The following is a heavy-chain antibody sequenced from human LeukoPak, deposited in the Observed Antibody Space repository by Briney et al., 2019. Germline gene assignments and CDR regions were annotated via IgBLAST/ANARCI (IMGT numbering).Heavy chain of an antibody. CDR2: INGYSGDT. D-gene: IGHD3-22*01. V-gene: IGHV1-2*02. J-gene: IGHJ4*02. Sequence: ASVKVSCTASGYTFNGHYMHWVRQAPGQGLEWMGWINGYSGDTDYAQKFQGRVTMTRDTSISTAYMEVSSLRSDDTAVYYCASDASSDSSDTTGFDYWGQGTLVTVSS. CDR3: ASDASSDSSDTTGFDY. CDR1: GYTFNGHY.